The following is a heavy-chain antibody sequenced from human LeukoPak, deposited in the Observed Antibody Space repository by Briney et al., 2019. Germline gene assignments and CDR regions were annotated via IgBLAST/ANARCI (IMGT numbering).Heavy chain of an antibody. J-gene: IGHJ6*02. CDR1: GGSISGYY. D-gene: IGHD2-2*01. CDR3: ARGISTTWNNYYYGLDV. CDR2: ISFRGRT. V-gene: IGHV4-59*01. Sequence: SETLSLTCTVSGGSISGYYWSWIRQPPGKGLEWIGYISFRGRTNYSPSLKSRVTISVDTSKTQSSLKLSSVTAADTAVYYCARGISTTWNNYYYGLDVWGQGTTVTVSS.